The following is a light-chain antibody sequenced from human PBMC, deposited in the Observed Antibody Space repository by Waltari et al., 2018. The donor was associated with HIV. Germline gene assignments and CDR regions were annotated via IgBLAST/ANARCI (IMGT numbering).Light chain of an antibody. V-gene: IGLV2-23*02. J-gene: IGLJ2*01. CDR1: NSPDGHYNH. Sequence: QSALTQPASVSGSPGQSITISCTDTNSPDGHYNHVPWYQQYPGNAPKLIIYDVFKRPSVFSNRVSGSKSGNTASLTISGLQAEDEADYHCCSYIGSNNLVFAGGTKVTV. CDR3: CSYIGSNNLV. CDR2: DVF.